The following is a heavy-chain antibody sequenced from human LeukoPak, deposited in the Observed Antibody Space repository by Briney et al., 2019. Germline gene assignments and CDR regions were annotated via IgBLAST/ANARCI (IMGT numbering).Heavy chain of an antibody. CDR3: ASGELLTNCFDP. Sequence: GDPLSLSYAACGFTWGGYGVNWLRHAPGKVLGFSSCIGRSRTNIYYPYTVKGRCSITRYNSKDALYLQMSSLRAEDTAVDYCASGELLTNCFDPWGQGTLVTVSS. J-gene: IGHJ5*02. CDR2: IGRSRTNI. CDR1: GFTWGGYG. D-gene: IGHD3-10*01. V-gene: IGHV3-21*01.